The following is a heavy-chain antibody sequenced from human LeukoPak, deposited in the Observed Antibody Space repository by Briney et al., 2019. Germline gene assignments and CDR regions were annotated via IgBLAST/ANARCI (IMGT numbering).Heavy chain of an antibody. CDR3: AAYDSSGYYFGY. J-gene: IGHJ4*02. D-gene: IGHD3-22*01. CDR2: ISYDGSNK. Sequence: GGSLRPSCAASGFTFSSYAMHWVRQAPGKGLEGVAVISYDGSNKYYADSVKGRFTISRDNSKNTLYLQMNSLRAEDTAVYYCAAYDSSGYYFGYWGQGTLVTVSS. CDR1: GFTFSSYA. V-gene: IGHV3-30-3*01.